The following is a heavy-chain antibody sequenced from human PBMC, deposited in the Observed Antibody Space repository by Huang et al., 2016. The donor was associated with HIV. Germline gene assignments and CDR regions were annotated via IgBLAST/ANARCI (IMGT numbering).Heavy chain of an antibody. CDR3: AREGQNWLGKPFGALAF. J-gene: IGHJ4*03. D-gene: IGHD3-16*01. CDR1: GVSFSDLA. V-gene: IGHV1-69*10. Sequence: QAQLVQSGAAVMKPGSSVRVYCKASGVSFSDLAFGWVRRAPGQGLDWMGGIIPRFGLTNYAPRLQSRVTISADKSSNTVYLELTSLSSGDTAVYYCAREGQNWLGKPFGALAFWGQGTEVIVSS. CDR2: IIPRFGLT.